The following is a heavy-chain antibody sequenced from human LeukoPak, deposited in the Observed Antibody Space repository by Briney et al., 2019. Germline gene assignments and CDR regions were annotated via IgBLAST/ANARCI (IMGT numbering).Heavy chain of an antibody. CDR3: ARASGPFDY. D-gene: IGHD3-10*01. V-gene: IGHV3-33*01. J-gene: IGHJ4*02. CDR2: IWYGGSNK. Sequence: GRSLRLSCAASGFSFCTYGMHWVRQAPGKGLEWMAVIWYGGSNKYYADSVKGRFTISRDNSKNTLYLQMNSLRAEDTALYYCARASGPFDYWGQGTLVTVSS. CDR1: GFSFCTYG.